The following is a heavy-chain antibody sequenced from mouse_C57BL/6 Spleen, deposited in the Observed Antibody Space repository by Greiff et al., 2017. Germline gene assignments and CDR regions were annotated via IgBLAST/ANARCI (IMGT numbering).Heavy chain of an antibody. J-gene: IGHJ1*03. V-gene: IGHV10-3*01. CDR1: GFTFNTYA. D-gene: IGHD1-1*01. CDR2: IRSKSSNYAT. CDR3: GREGATVVALHWYFDV. Sequence: EVKLVESGGGLVQPKGSLKLSCAASGFTFNTYAMHWVRQAPGKGLEWVARIRSKSSNYATYYAGSVKDRFTISRDDSQSMLYLQMNNLKTEDTAMYYCGREGATVVALHWYFDVWGTGTTVTVSS.